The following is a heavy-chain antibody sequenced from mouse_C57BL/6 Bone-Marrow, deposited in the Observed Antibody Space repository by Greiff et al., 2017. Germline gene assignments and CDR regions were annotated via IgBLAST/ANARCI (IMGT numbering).Heavy chain of an antibody. CDR3: TREGLRPAWFAY. D-gene: IGHD2-4*01. CDR2: ISSGGDYI. CDR1: GFTFSSYA. V-gene: IGHV5-9-1*02. Sequence: EVMLVESGEGLVKPGGSLKLSCAASGFTFSSYAMSWVRQTPEKRLEWVAYISSGGDYIYYADTVKGRFTISRDNARNTLYLQMSSLKSEDTAMYYCTREGLRPAWFAYGGQGTLVTVSA. J-gene: IGHJ3*01.